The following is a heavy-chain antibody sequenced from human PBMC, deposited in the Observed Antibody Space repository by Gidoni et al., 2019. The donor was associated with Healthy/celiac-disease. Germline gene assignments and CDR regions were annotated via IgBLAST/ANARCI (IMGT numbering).Heavy chain of an antibody. J-gene: IGHJ3*01. D-gene: IGHD1-26*01. CDR1: GFTFSSSA. CDR2: IVVGSGNT. CDR3: AAVYSGSYWDGFDV. Sequence: QMQLVQSGPEVKKPGTSVKVSCKASGFTFSSSAMQWVRQARGQRLDWIGWIVVGSGNTKYAQKFQERVTITRDMSTSTAYMELNSLRSEDTAVYYCAAVYSGSYWDGFDVWGQGTMVTVSS. V-gene: IGHV1-58*02.